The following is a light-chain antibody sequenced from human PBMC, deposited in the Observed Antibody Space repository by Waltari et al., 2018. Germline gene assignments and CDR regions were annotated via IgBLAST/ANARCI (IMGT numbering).Light chain of an antibody. CDR1: QRISSY. Sequence: DIQMTQSSSSLSASVGDRVTITCRASQRISSYLNWYQQKPGKAPKLLIYAASSLESGVPSRFSGSGFGTDFTLTINGLQAEDFAAYYCQQTYSNFRTFGQGTKVDVK. J-gene: IGKJ1*01. V-gene: IGKV1-39*01. CDR3: QQTYSNFRT. CDR2: AAS.